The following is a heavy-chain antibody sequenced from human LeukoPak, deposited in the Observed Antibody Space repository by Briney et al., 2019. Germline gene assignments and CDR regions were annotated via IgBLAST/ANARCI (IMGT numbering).Heavy chain of an antibody. D-gene: IGHD3-10*01. CDR3: AGEWTTGSAF. CDR1: GFTFSTYA. Sequence: PGGSLRPSCAASGFTFSTYAMSWVRQAPGKGLEWVSTISGSGGATFYADSVKGRFTISRDNSKNTVYLQMNRLRPDDTAVYYCAGEWTTGSAFWGQGTLVTVSS. CDR2: ISGSGGAT. V-gene: IGHV3-23*01. J-gene: IGHJ4*02.